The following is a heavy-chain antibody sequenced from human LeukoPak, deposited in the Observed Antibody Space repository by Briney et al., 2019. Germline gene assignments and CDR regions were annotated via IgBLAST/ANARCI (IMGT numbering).Heavy chain of an antibody. D-gene: IGHD3-3*01. Sequence: AGGSLRLSCAASGFTISSNYMTWVRQTPGKGLEWGSVFYGGGSTYYADSVKGGFTISRDSFKNTLYLQMNSLRAEDTAVYYCAGGNFCSGVRCPLDHWGQGTLVTVSS. CDR2: FYGGGST. J-gene: IGHJ4*02. CDR1: GFTISSNY. CDR3: AGGNFCSGVRCPLDH. V-gene: IGHV3-53*01.